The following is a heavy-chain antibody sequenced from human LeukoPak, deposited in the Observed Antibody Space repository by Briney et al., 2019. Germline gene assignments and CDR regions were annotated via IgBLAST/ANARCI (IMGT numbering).Heavy chain of an antibody. Sequence: SETLSLTCTVSGGSISSYYWSWIRQPPGKGLEWIGYIYYSGSTHYNPSLKSPVTIPLDTSKNQFSLKLTSVAAADTAVYYCARGAYGSGSYFDYWGQGTLVTVSS. CDR3: ARGAYGSGSYFDY. CDR1: GGSISSYY. D-gene: IGHD3-10*01. CDR2: IYYSGST. V-gene: IGHV4-59*01. J-gene: IGHJ4*02.